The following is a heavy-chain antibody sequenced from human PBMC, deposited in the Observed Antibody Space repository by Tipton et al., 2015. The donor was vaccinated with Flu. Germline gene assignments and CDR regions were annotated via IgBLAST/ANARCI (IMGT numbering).Heavy chain of an antibody. CDR3: ARAPHYYDSSGWWFDP. V-gene: IGHV4-38-2*01. D-gene: IGHD3-22*01. CDR1: GDSISSDFY. CDR2: VSRTGST. Sequence: TLSLTCAVSGDSISSDFYWAWIRQFSGKGLEWIGTVSRTGSTIYNPSLKSRVTISVDTSKNQFSLRLSSVTAADTAVYYCARAPHYYDSSGWWFDPWGQGTLVAVSS. J-gene: IGHJ5*02.